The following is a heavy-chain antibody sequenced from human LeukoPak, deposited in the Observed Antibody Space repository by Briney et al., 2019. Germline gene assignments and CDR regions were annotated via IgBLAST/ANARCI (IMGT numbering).Heavy chain of an antibody. D-gene: IGHD4-17*01. CDR2: ISSTSIYI. CDR1: GFTFSNYS. CDR3: ARHYGDYPLDD. V-gene: IGHV3-21*01. J-gene: IGHJ4*02. Sequence: AGGSLRLSCAASGFTFSNYSMDWVRQAPGKGLEWVSSISSTSIYIYYADSVKGRFTISRDNAKNSLYLQMNSLGAEDTAVYYCARHYGDYPLDDWGQGTLVTVSS.